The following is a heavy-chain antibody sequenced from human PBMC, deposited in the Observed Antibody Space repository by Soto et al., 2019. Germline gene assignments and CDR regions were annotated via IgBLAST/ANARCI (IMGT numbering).Heavy chain of an antibody. CDR1: GFTFSSYG. V-gene: IGHV3-33*01. Sequence: QVQLVESGGGVVQPGRSLRLSCAASGFTFSSYGMRWVRQAPGKGLEWVAVIWYDGSNKYYADSVKGRFTISRDNSKSTLFLQMNSLRAEDTAMYYCARGNGYNYGYIDYWGQGTLVTVSS. CDR2: IWYDGSNK. J-gene: IGHJ4*02. D-gene: IGHD5-18*01. CDR3: ARGNGYNYGYIDY.